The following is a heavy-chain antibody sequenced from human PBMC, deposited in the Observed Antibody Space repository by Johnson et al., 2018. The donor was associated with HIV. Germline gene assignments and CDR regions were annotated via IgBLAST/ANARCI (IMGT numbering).Heavy chain of an antibody. V-gene: IGHV3-30-3*02. CDR1: GFAFSSFA. Sequence: QVQLVESGGGVVQPGRSLRLSCAASGFAFSSFAMHWVRQAPGKGLEWVACITYDGTNKYYADSVKGRFTLSRDNYKNTLDLQMNSLTIEDTAVFYCAKTRMGGILDAFDLWGQGTLVIVS. J-gene: IGHJ3*01. D-gene: IGHD3-10*01. CDR2: ITYDGTNK. CDR3: AKTRMGGILDAFDL.